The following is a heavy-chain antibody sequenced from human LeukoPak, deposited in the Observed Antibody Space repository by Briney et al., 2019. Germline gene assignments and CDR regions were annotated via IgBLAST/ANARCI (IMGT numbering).Heavy chain of an antibody. CDR2: TASDGGDR. D-gene: IGHD1-26*01. J-gene: IGHJ1*01. V-gene: IGHV3-7*01. Sequence: GGSLRLSCVVSGFTFSRYYMGWVRQSPGKGPEWVAMTASDGGDRNYVDSVKGRFTIYRDNSKNTLYLQMNSLAAEDTAVYYCAFLIREPQHWGQGTLVTVSS. CDR1: GFTFSRYY. CDR3: AFLIREPQH.